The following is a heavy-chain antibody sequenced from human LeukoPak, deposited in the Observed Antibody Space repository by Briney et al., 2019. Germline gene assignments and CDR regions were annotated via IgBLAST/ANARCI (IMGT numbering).Heavy chain of an antibody. D-gene: IGHD2-2*01. CDR3: AKGGVVPY. Sequence: GGSLRLSCAAGGLTVSYSYMTWVRQAPGKGLEWVSSIYDSGITSYVDSVKGRFTISRDNSKNTLYLQMNSLRAEDTAVYYCAKGGVVPYWGQGTLVTVSS. J-gene: IGHJ4*02. V-gene: IGHV3-66*02. CDR1: GLTVSYSY. CDR2: IYDSGIT.